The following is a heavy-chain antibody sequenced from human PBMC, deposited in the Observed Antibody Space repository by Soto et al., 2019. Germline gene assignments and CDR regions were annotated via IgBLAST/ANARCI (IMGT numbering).Heavy chain of an antibody. CDR1: GFTFVMYA. J-gene: IGHJ6*02. CDR3: ARDCIVVVVAATRASYYYGMDV. D-gene: IGHD2-15*01. CDR2: ISADNGNT. Sequence: ASVKVSCKASGFTFVMYAIHWVRQAPGQGLEWMAWISADNGNTTYAQKLQGRVTMTTDTSTSTAYMELRSLRSDDTAVYYCARDCIVVVVAATRASYYYGMDVRGQGTTVTVSS. V-gene: IGHV1-18*01.